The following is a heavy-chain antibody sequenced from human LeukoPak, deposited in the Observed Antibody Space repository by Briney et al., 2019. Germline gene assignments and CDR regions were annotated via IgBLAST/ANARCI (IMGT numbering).Heavy chain of an antibody. Sequence: GGSLRLSCAASGFSLSSYWKHWVRQAPGKGLMWVSQISPDGSQTFYADSVKGRFTISRDNSKNTLYLQMNSLRAEDTAVYYCAKAAYYYDSSGYAWDYWGQGTLVTVSS. V-gene: IGHV3-74*01. CDR1: GFSLSSYW. D-gene: IGHD3-22*01. CDR3: AKAAYYYDSSGYAWDY. CDR2: ISPDGSQT. J-gene: IGHJ4*02.